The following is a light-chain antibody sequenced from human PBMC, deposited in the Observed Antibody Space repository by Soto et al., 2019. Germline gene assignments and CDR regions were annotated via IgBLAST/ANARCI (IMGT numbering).Light chain of an antibody. CDR2: EVT. CDR3: CSYAGSSTPYV. J-gene: IGLJ1*01. V-gene: IGLV2-23*02. Sequence: QSVLTQPASVSGSPGQSITISCTGTSSDIGGYDFVSWYQVRPGEAPQLIIYEVTKRPSGVPDRFSGSKFGNTASLTISGLQAEDEADYYCCSYAGSSTPYVFGTGTKV. CDR1: SSDIGGYDF.